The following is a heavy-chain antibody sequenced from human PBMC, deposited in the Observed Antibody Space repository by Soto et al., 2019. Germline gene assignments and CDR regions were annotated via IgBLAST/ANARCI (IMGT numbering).Heavy chain of an antibody. CDR2: LYDVDGT. CDR3: ASWLEREHAYNI. CDR1: GLTVRGKKY. Sequence: DVQLVASGGGLIQPGGSLRLSCAALGLTVRGKKYITWVRQAPGKGLEWVSALYDVDGTYYADSAKGRFNISRDNSNNIIYLQMNSLGPDDTAVYYCASWLEREHAYNIWGLGTMVTVSS. D-gene: IGHD1-1*01. J-gene: IGHJ3*02. V-gene: IGHV3-53*01.